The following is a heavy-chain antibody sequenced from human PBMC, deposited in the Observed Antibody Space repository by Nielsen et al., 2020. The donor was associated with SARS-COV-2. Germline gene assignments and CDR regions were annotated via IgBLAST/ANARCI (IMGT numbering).Heavy chain of an antibody. J-gene: IGHJ5*02. CDR3: ARTYSGYDTAPVFDP. Sequence: SVKVSCKASGGTFSSYAISWVRQAPGQGLEWMGGIIPIFGTANYAQKFQGRVTITADESTSTAYMELSSLRSEDTAVYYCARTYSGYDTAPVFDPWGQGTLVTVSS. CDR2: IIPIFGTA. D-gene: IGHD5-12*01. V-gene: IGHV1-69*13. CDR1: GGTFSSYA.